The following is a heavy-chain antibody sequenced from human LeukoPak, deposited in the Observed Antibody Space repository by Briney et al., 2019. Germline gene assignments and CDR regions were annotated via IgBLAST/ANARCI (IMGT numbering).Heavy chain of an antibody. CDR2: ISGSGGST. Sequence: GGSLRLSCAASGFTFSSYAMSWVRQAPGKGLEWVSAISGSGGSTYYADSVKGRFTISRDNSKNTLYLQMNSLRAEDMAVYYCAKGHSFITMIGLFDYWGQGTLVTVSS. V-gene: IGHV3-23*01. CDR3: AKGHSFITMIGLFDY. J-gene: IGHJ4*02. CDR1: GFTFSSYA. D-gene: IGHD3-22*01.